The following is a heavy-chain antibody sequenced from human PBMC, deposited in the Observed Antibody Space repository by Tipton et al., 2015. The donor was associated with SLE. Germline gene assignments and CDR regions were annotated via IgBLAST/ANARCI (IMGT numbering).Heavy chain of an antibody. CDR3: AKSRLGDILPRWFDP. D-gene: IGHD3-9*01. J-gene: IGHJ5*02. CDR2: ISGSGGST. V-gene: IGHV3-23*01. Sequence: SGFTFSSYAMSWVRQAPGKGLEWVSAISGSGGSTYYADSVKGRFTISRDNSKNTLYLQMNSLRAEDTAVYYCAKSRLGDILPRWFDPWGQGTLVTVAS. CDR1: GFTFSSYA.